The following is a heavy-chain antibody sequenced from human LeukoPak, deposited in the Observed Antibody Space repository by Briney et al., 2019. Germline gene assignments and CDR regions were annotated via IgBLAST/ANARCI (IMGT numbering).Heavy chain of an antibody. J-gene: IGHJ6*04. V-gene: IGHV1-18*01. CDR3: ARDSPHGMDV. CDR2: ISPYNNAT. Sequence: GASVKVSCKTSGYTFVTYTMIWVRQAPGQGLEWLGWISPYNNATKYSQRLQGRVTVTADTSTSTGYLDLRSLTSDDTAVYYCARDSPHGMDVWGKGTTVIVSS. CDR1: GYTFVTYT.